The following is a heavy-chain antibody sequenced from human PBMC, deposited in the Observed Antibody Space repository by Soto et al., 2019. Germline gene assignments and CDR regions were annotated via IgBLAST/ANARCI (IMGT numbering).Heavy chain of an antibody. CDR1: GYTFTSYV. CDR2: MNPNSGNT. CDR3: AREVGAKRFDS. V-gene: IGHV1-8*01. D-gene: IGHD1-26*01. Sequence: QVQLVQSGAEVKKHGASVKVSCKASGYTFTSYVINGVRQATGKGLDWLGWMNPNSGNTGYAQKFQGRVTMSRTTSLSPANMEPRSLRSADPAVYYCAREVGAKRFDSLGQGTLVTVSS. J-gene: IGHJ4*02.